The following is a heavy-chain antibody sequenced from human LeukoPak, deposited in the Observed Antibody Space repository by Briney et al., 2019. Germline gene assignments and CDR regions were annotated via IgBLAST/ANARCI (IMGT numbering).Heavy chain of an antibody. J-gene: IGHJ5*02. Sequence: QPGGSLRLSCAASGFTFSSYYMFWVRQAPGKGLAWVSTIKGDETSTKYADSVKGRFTISRDNAKNTVYLEMNSLSVEDTATYYCIRDFRSADLWGQGTLVTVTS. CDR3: IRDFRSADL. CDR2: IKGDETST. V-gene: IGHV3-74*03. CDR1: GFTFSSYY.